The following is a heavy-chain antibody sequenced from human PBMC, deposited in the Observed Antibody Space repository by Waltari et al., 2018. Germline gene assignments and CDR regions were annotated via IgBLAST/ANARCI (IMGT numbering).Heavy chain of an antibody. CDR3: ARGGSQQLDFGG. CDR2: IRSSSSYI. V-gene: IGHV3-21*01. CDR1: GFTFRSYS. J-gene: IGHJ4*02. D-gene: IGHD6-13*01. Sequence: EVQLVESGGGLVKPGGSLRLSCAAYGFTFRSYSMNWVRQAPGKGLVWVSSIRSSSSYIYYADAVKGRFTISRDNAKNSLYLQMNSLRAEDTAVYYCARGGSQQLDFGGWGQGTLVTVSS.